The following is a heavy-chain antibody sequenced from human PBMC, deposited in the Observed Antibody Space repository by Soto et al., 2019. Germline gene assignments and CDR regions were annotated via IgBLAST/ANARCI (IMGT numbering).Heavy chain of an antibody. J-gene: IGHJ4*02. CDR1: GFTFSSYG. D-gene: IGHD5-18*01. Sequence: GGSLRLSCAASGFTFSSYGMHWVRQAPGKGLEWVAVISYDGSNKYYADSVKGRFTISRDNSKNTLYLQMNSLRAEDTAVYYCAKESNVVDTAMAGGPPNYFDYWGQGTLVTVSS. CDR3: AKESNVVDTAMAGGPPNYFDY. V-gene: IGHV3-30*18. CDR2: ISYDGSNK.